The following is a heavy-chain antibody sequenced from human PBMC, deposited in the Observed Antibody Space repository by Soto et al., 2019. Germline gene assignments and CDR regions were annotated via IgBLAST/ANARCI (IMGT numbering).Heavy chain of an antibody. V-gene: IGHV2-5*02. J-gene: IGHJ6*02. CDR2: IYWDDDR. CDR1: GFSLSTTGVG. Sequence: QITLKESGPTLVKPTQTLTLTCTFSGFSLSTTGVGVGWIRQPPGKALEWLALIYWDDDRRYNPSLKSRFTITNDTSKNQVVLTMTNMDPVDTATYYCVQSRCGGDCLQSYSSHSYYGLDVWGQGTTVTVSS. D-gene: IGHD2-21*02. CDR3: VQSRCGGDCLQSYSSHSYYGLDV.